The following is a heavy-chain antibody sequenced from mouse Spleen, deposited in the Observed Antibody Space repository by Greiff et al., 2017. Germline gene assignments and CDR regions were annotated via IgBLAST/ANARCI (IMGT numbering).Heavy chain of an antibody. CDR1: GYSFTGYY. D-gene: IGHD2-1*01. CDR2: INPYNGAT. J-gene: IGHJ4*01. Sequence: VQLKESGPELVKPGASVKISCKASGYSFTGYYMHWVKQSHVKSLEWIGRINPYNGATSYNQNFKDKASLTVDKSSSTAYMELHSLTSEDSAVYYCAIYSFYAMDYWGQGTSVTVSS. CDR3: AIYSFYAMDY. V-gene: IGHV1-31*01.